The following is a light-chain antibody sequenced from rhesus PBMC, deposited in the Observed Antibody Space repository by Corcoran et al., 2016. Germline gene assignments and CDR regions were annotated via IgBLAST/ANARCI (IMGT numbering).Light chain of an antibody. CDR2: AAF. J-gene: IGKJ2*01. V-gene: IGKV1-36*02. CDR1: QGISDF. Sequence: DIQMTQSPSSLSASVGDRVTITCRASQGISDFVSWYQQKPGKVPKSLIYAAFSLESGVPSRFSGSGSGTEFTLTLSSLRPEDFAAYYCLQGYTTPFSFGQGTKVEIK. CDR3: LQGYTTPFS.